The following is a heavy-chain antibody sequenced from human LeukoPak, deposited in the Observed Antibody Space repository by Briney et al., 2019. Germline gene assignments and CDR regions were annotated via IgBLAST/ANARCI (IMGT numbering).Heavy chain of an antibody. CDR3: AKRGAEVGATVAPGDY. J-gene: IGHJ4*02. V-gene: IGHV3-23*01. CDR2: ISGGGGST. D-gene: IGHD1-26*01. Sequence: GGSLRLSCTASGFTFSNYGMNWGRQAPGKGLEWVSVISGGGGSTYYADSVKGRFTISRDTSKNTLYLQMNSLRAEDTAIYYCAKRGAEVGATVAPGDYWGQGTLVTVSS. CDR1: GFTFSNYG.